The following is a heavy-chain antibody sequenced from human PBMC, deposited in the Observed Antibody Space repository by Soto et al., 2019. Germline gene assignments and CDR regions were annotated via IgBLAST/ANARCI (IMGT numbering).Heavy chain of an antibody. V-gene: IGHV1-18*01. D-gene: IGHD5-12*01. CDR3: ARDSHPSLRGYSGSTSD. CDR1: GYTFTSYG. Sequence: QVQLVQSGAEVKKPGASVKVSCKASGYTFTSYGISWVRQAPGQGLEWMGWISAYNGNTNYAQKLQGRVTMTTDTSTRTAYMELRSLRSDDTAVYYCARDSHPSLRGYSGSTSDWGQGTLVTVSS. CDR2: ISAYNGNT. J-gene: IGHJ4*02.